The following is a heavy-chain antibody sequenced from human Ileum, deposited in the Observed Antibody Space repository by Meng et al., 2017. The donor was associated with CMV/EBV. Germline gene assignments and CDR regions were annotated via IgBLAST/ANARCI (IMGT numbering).Heavy chain of an antibody. V-gene: IGHV2-5*02. CDR3: ARNYYDSGPFQY. D-gene: IGHD3-22*01. CDR2: IYWDDDK. CDR1: GFSLTTNVDS. J-gene: IGHJ4*01. Sequence: QSTLKESGATLVKPTQNLPLTFTFYGFSLTTNVDSVGWIRQPPGKALEWLALIYWDDDKRYSPSLKSRLTITKDTSKNQVVLTMTNMDPVDTATYYCARNYYDSGPFQYWGQGTLVTVSS.